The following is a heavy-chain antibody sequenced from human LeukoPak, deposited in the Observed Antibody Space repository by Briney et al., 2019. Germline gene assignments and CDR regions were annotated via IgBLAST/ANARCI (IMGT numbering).Heavy chain of an antibody. CDR2: ISNDGRNK. V-gene: IGHV3-30*04. CDR1: GFTFSNYA. J-gene: IGHJ4*02. Sequence: GGSLGLSCAASGFTFSNYALHWVRRAPGKGLEWVALISNDGRNKHYGDSVKGRSTISRDNSMDTLYLLLSSVRAEDTAVYYCARDLGIAVAGTVGYWGQGTLATVSS. CDR3: ARDLGIAVAGTVGY. D-gene: IGHD6-19*01.